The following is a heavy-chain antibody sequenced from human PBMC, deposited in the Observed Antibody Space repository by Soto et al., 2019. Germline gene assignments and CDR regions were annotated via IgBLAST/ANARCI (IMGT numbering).Heavy chain of an antibody. J-gene: IGHJ4*02. Sequence: QVHLVQSGAEVKKPGSSVRVSCKASGGSFSNYAVTWVRQAPGQRLEWMGGSTPMFGIANYAQKLQGRVTLSADESTGTAYMELSSLRSDDTATYYCASDRHHSGFEDWGQGTLVTVSS. V-gene: IGHV1-69*01. CDR1: GGSFSNYA. CDR3: ASDRHHSGFED. CDR2: STPMFGIA.